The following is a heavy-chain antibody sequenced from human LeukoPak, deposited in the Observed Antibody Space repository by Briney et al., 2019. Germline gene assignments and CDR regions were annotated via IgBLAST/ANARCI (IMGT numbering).Heavy chain of an antibody. CDR2: ISAYNGNT. D-gene: IGHD5-18*01. V-gene: IGHV1-18*01. CDR1: GYTFTSYG. CDR3: ARRGTDMGYYYYYMDV. Sequence: GAAVKVSCKASGYTFTSYGISWGRQAPGQGLEWMGWISAYNGNTNYAQKLQGRVTMTTDTSTSTAYMELRSLRSDDTAVYYCARRGTDMGYYYYYMDVWGKGTTVTVSS. J-gene: IGHJ6*03.